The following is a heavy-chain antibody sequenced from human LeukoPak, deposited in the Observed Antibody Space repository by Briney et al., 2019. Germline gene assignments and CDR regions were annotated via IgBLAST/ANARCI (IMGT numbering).Heavy chain of an antibody. J-gene: IGHJ4*02. D-gene: IGHD6-6*01. CDR3: ARSGAARSFGY. CDR1: GGSFSGYY. V-gene: IGHV4-34*01. CDR2: INHSGST. Sequence: PSETLSLTCAVYGGSFSGYYWSWIRQPPGKGLEWIGEINHSGSTNYNPSLKSRVTISVDTSKNQFSLKLSSVTAADTAVYYCARSGAARSFGYWGQGTLVTVPS.